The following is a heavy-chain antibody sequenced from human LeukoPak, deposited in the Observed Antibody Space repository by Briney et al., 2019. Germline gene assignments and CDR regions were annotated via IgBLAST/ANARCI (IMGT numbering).Heavy chain of an antibody. CDR1: GGSISNYY. Sequence: SETLSLTCTVSGGSISNYYWTWIRQPPGKGLEWIGYIYYSGSTNYNPSLKSRVTISVDTSKNQFSLKLSSVTAADTAVYYCARLGYYGSGSYSFDPWGQGTLVTVSS. D-gene: IGHD3-10*01. CDR2: IYYSGST. J-gene: IGHJ5*02. CDR3: ARLGYYGSGSYSFDP. V-gene: IGHV4-59*08.